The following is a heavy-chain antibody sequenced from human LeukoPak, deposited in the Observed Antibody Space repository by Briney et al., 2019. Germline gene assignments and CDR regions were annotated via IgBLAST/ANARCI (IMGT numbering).Heavy chain of an antibody. V-gene: IGHV3-30-3*01. Sequence: GGSLRLSCAASGFIFSNYAMTWVRQAPGKGLEWVAVISYDGSNKYYADSVKGRFTISRDNVKNSLHLQMNTLRVEDTAVYYCTRVIPASPGAFDFWGQGTMVTVSS. CDR1: GFIFSNYA. D-gene: IGHD2-2*01. CDR2: ISYDGSNK. J-gene: IGHJ3*01. CDR3: TRVIPASPGAFDF.